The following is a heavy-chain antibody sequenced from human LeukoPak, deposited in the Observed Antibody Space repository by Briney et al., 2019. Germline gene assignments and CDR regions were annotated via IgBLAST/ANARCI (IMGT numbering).Heavy chain of an antibody. J-gene: IGHJ4*02. D-gene: IGHD3-9*01. V-gene: IGHV3-23*01. CDR1: GFTFSNYA. Sequence: GGSLRLSCAASGFTFSNYAMSWVRQATGKGLEWVSAIVGSGSNTYYADSVKGRFTISRDNPKNTLYLQMNSLRADDTAVYYCAMWGDYDILTGYYDSDYWGQGTLVTVSS. CDR3: AMWGDYDILTGYYDSDY. CDR2: IVGSGSNT.